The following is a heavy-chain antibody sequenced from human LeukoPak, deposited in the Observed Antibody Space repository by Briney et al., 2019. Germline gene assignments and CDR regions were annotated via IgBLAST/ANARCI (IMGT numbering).Heavy chain of an antibody. CDR2: IYYSRST. CDR3: ARVTATMVRGVIMVDAFDI. V-gene: IGHV4-59*01. J-gene: IGHJ3*02. Sequence: SETLSLTCTVSGGSISSYYWSWIRQPPGKGLEWIGYIYYSRSTDYNPSLKSRVTISVDPSKNQLSLKLSSVTAADTAMYYCARVTATMVRGVIMVDAFDIWGQGTMVTVSS. D-gene: IGHD3-10*01. CDR1: GGSISSYY.